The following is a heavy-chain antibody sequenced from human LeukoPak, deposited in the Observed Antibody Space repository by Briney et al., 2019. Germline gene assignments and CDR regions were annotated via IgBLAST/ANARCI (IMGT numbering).Heavy chain of an antibody. CDR3: ARGGYSYGLRFFDY. V-gene: IGHV7-4-1*02. CDR2: INTNTGNP. Sequence: ASVKVSCKASGYTFTSYAMNWVRQAPGQGLEWMGWINTNTGNPTYAQGFTGRFVLSLDTSVSTAYLQISSLKAEDTAVYYCARGGYSYGLRFFDYWGQGTLVTVSS. D-gene: IGHD5-18*01. J-gene: IGHJ4*02. CDR1: GYTFTSYA.